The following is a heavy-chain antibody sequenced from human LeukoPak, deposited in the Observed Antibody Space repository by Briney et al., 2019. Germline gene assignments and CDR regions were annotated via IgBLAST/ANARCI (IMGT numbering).Heavy chain of an antibody. CDR3: ARQTADYDFWSGRYNWFDP. D-gene: IGHD3-3*01. V-gene: IGHV4-34*01. CDR2: INHSGST. J-gene: IGHJ5*02. Sequence: PSETLSLTCAVYGGSFSGYYWSWIRQPPGKGLEWIGEINHSGSTNYNPSLKSRVTISVDTSKNQFSLKLSSVTAADTAVYYCARQTADYDFWSGRYNWFDPWGQGTLVTVSS. CDR1: GGSFSGYY.